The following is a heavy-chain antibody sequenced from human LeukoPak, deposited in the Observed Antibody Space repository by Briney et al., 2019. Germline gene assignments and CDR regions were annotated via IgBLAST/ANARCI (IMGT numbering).Heavy chain of an antibody. CDR3: ARVTGYVMEDYFDY. J-gene: IGHJ4*02. V-gene: IGHV4-59*01. Sequence: SETLSLTCTVSGGSISSYYWNWIRQPPGKGLEWIGYIYYSGSTNYNPSLKSRVTISVDTSKNQFSLRLSSVTAADTAVYYCARVTGYVMEDYFDYWGQGTLVTVSS. CDR2: IYYSGST. CDR1: GGSISSYY. D-gene: IGHD6-13*01.